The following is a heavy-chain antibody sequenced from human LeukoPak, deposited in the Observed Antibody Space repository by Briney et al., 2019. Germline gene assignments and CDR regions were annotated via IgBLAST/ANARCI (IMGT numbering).Heavy chain of an antibody. D-gene: IGHD3-22*01. CDR3: ARLRRNSDKSGFYYYYDY. Sequence: GGSLRLSCAASGLTFSSFSFNWVRQGPGKGLEWVSSINTVASYIYYADSVKGRFTISRDNAKNSLYLQMNSLRAEDTGVYYCARLRRNSDKSGFYYYYDYWGQGTLDTVS. CDR1: GLTFSSFS. J-gene: IGHJ4*02. CDR2: INTVASYI. V-gene: IGHV3-21*06.